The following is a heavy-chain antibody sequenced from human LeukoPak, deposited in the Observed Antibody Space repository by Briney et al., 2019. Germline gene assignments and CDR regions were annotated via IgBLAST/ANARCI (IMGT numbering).Heavy chain of an antibody. D-gene: IGHD6-6*01. CDR1: GYTFTSYD. CDR2: MNPNSGNT. CDR3: ARGTTRIAARPRGC. Sequence: ASVKVSCKASGYTFTSYDINWVRQATGQGLEWMGWMNPNSGNTGYAQKFQGRVTMTRNTSISTAYMELSSLRSEDTAVYYCARGTTRIAARPRGCWGPGTLVTVSS. J-gene: IGHJ4*02. V-gene: IGHV1-8*01.